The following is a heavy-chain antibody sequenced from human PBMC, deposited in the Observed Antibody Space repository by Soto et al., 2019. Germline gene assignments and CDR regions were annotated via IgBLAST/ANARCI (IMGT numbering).Heavy chain of an antibody. V-gene: IGHV1-18*04. CDR3: ARAGGYYYYYYGMDV. CDR2: ISAYNGNT. D-gene: IGHD5-18*01. CDR1: GYTFTSYG. Sequence: ASVKVSCKASGYTFTSYGISWVRQAPGQGLEWMGWISAYNGNTNYAQKLQGRVTMTTDTSTSTAYMELRSLRSDDTAVYYCARAGGYYYYYYGMDVWGQGTTVTVSS. J-gene: IGHJ6*02.